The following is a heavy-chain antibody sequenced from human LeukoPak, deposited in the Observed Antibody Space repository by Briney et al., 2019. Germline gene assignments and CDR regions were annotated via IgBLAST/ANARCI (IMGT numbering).Heavy chain of an antibody. D-gene: IGHD2-2*01. Sequence: SETLSLTCTVSGGSISSSSYYWGWIRQPPGMGLEWIGSIYYSRSTYSNPSVKSRVTISVDTYKNQYSLKLSSVTAADTAVYYCAGENLVLVPATMKGWVNYYYIDVWGRGTTVTVSS. V-gene: IGHV4-39*07. CDR2: IYYSRST. CDR1: GGSISSSSYY. J-gene: IGHJ6*03. CDR3: AGENLVLVPATMKGWVNYYYIDV.